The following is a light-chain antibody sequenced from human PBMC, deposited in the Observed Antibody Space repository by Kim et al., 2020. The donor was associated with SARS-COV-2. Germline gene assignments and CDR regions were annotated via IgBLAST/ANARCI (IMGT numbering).Light chain of an antibody. V-gene: IGLV1-44*01. J-gene: IGLJ3*02. CDR2: SNN. Sequence: QSALTQPPSASGTPGQRVTISCSGSSSNIGSNNVNWYQQFPGKAPKLLIHSNNQRPSGVPDQFSGSKSGTSASLAISGLQPEDEADYYCAAWDDRLNGWLFGGGTKLTVL. CDR3: AAWDDRLNGWL. CDR1: SSNIGSNN.